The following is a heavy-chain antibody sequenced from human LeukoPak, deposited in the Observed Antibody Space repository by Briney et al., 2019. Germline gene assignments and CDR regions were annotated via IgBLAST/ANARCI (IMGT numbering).Heavy chain of an antibody. J-gene: IGHJ4*02. V-gene: IGHV3-48*02. CDR2: ISSSSTI. CDR1: GFTFSSYS. CDR3: ARGGTSSSLAY. Sequence: PGGSLRLSCAASGFTFSSYSMNWVRQAPGKGLEWVSSISSSSTISYADSVKGRFTISRDNANNSLYLQMNSLRDEDTAVYYCARGGTSSSLAYWGQGTLVTVSS. D-gene: IGHD4-23*01.